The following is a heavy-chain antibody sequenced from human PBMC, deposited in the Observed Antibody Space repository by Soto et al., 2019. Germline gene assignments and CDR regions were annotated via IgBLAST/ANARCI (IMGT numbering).Heavy chain of an antibody. D-gene: IGHD1-7*01. J-gene: IGHJ4*02. CDR2: IYYSGST. CDR3: ARDGEAGTTFAY. CDR1: GGSISSGGYY. V-gene: IGHV4-31*03. Sequence: QVQLQESGPGLVKPSQTLSLTCTVSGGSISSGGYYWSWIRQHPGKGLEWIGYIYYSGSTYYNPSLKSRLTIQVDTSKNQFSLKLSSVTAADTAVYYCARDGEAGTTFAYWGQGTLVTVSS.